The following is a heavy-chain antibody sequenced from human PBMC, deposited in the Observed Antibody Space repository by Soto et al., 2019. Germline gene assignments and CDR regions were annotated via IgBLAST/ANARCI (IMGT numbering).Heavy chain of an antibody. CDR3: TTDSGYRRSSLYFDS. V-gene: IGHV3-15*01. D-gene: IGHD6-6*01. J-gene: IGHJ4*02. CDR1: GFTFSNAW. CDR2: IKSKTDGGTI. Sequence: EVQLVESGGGLVKPGGSLRLSCAASGFTFSNAWMTWVRQAPGKGLEWVGRIKSKTDGGTIDYAAPVKGRFTVSRDDSETTLYLKMNSLKPEDTAVYYCTTDSGYRRSSLYFDSGGQETQVPVSS.